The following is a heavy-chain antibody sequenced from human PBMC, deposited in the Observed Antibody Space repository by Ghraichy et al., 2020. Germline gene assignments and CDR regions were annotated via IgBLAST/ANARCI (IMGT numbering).Heavy chain of an antibody. CDR2: ISSGGERT. CDR1: GFTFSNYA. J-gene: IGHJ6*04. CDR3: ETLRGFSSGGHHYYYGMDV. Sequence: GGSLRLSCAASGFTFSNYAMSWVRQAPGKGLEWVSGISSGGERTYSPDSVKGRFTISRENSQNTLFLQMNSLRAEETAVYCCETLRGFSSGGHHYYYGMDVWGIGATVIVSS. V-gene: IGHV3-23*01. D-gene: IGHD2-8*02.